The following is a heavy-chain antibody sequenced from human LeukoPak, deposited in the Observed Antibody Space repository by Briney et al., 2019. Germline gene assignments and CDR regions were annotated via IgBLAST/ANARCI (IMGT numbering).Heavy chain of an antibody. V-gene: IGHV1-69*13. J-gene: IGHJ1*01. D-gene: IGHD3-16*01. CDR2: IIPIFGTA. CDR3: ARDRVRGSSKYSQH. Sequence: ASVKVSCKASGGTFSSYAISWVRQAPGQGLEWMGGIIPIFGTANYAQKFQGRVTITADESTSTAYMELSSLRSEDTAVYYCARDRVRGSSKYSQHGGQGPLVTVSS. CDR1: GGTFSSYA.